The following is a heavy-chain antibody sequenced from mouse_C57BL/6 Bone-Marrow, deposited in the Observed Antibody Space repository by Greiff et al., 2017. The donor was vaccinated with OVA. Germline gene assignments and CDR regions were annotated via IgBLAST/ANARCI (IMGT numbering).Heavy chain of an antibody. CDR3: ARYYYGSSYWYFDV. CDR2: LSYSGST. D-gene: IGHD1-1*01. Sequence: EVMLVESGPGLAKPSQTLSLTCSVTGYSITSDYWNWIRKFPGNKLEYMGYLSYSGSTYYNPSLKSRISITRDTSKNQYYLQLNSVTTEDTATYYCARYYYGSSYWYFDVWGTGTTVTVSS. V-gene: IGHV3-8*01. J-gene: IGHJ1*03. CDR1: GYSITSDY.